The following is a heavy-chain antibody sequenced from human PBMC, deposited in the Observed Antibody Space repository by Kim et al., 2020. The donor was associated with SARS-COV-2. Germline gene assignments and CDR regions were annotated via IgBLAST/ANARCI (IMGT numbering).Heavy chain of an antibody. D-gene: IGHD2-8*02. CDR3: TRDARAGGTGY. J-gene: IGHJ4*02. CDR1: GFTFSDYW. CDR2: ILSDGSSA. V-gene: IGHV3-74*03. Sequence: GGSLRLSCAASGFTFSDYWMHWVRQGPGEGLVWVSRILSDGSSATYADSVEGRFTISIDRAKNTLYLQMNSLRAEDTAVYYCTRDARAGGTGYWGQGTLVTVSS.